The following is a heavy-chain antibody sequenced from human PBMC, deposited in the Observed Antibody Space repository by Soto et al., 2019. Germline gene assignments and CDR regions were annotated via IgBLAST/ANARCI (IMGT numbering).Heavy chain of an antibody. D-gene: IGHD3-22*01. V-gene: IGHV4-30-4*01. CDR2: IYYSGST. Sequence: LSLTCTVSGGSMSRGDYYWSWIRQPPRKGLEWIGYIYYSGSTYYNPSLKSRVTISVDTSKNQFSLKLSSVTAADTAVYYCAGGNYYDSSGTSPPNDYWGQGTLVTVSS. CDR3: AGGNYYDSSGTSPPNDY. CDR1: GGSMSRGDYY. J-gene: IGHJ4*02.